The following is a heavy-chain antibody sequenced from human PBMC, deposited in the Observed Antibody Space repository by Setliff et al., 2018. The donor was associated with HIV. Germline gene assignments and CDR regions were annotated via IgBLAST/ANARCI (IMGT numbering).Heavy chain of an antibody. Sequence: SETLSLTCAVSGGSISTSNWWSWVRQPPGKGLEWIGEIHHSGSTNYNPSLKSRVTMSVDTSKNQFSLRLTSVSAADTALYYCAGSMGATKGSWFEPWGQGTLVTVSS. CDR3: AGSMGATKGSWFEP. V-gene: IGHV4-4*02. J-gene: IGHJ5*02. CDR2: IHHSGST. D-gene: IGHD1-26*01. CDR1: GGSISTSNW.